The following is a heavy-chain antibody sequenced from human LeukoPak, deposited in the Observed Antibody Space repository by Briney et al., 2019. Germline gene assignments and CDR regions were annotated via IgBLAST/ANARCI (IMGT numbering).Heavy chain of an antibody. D-gene: IGHD4-23*01. CDR3: ARRAGGYSHPHDY. CDR2: ISYDGSKK. Sequence: GGSLRLSCAASEFTFSNYGMHWVRQAPGKGLEWVAVISYDGSKKYYADSVKGRFTISRDNSKNTLCLQMNSLRAEDTAVYYCARRAGGYSHPHDYWGQGTLVTVSS. CDR1: EFTFSNYG. J-gene: IGHJ4*02. V-gene: IGHV3-30*03.